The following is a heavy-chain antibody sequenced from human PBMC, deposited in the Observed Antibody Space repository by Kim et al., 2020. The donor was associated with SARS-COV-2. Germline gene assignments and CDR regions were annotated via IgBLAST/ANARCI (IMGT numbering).Heavy chain of an antibody. J-gene: IGHJ6*02. Sequence: GGSLRLSCAASGFTFDDYGMSWVRQTPGKGLEWVSGMDCSGDNTGYVDSVKGRFTISRDNGKNSLYLQMNRLRAEDTALYYCARDTHTGVMDVWDQGTAVTVPS. CDR3: ARDTHTGVMDV. V-gene: IGHV3-20*04. D-gene: IGHD5-18*01. CDR1: GFTFDDYG. CDR2: MDCSGDNT.